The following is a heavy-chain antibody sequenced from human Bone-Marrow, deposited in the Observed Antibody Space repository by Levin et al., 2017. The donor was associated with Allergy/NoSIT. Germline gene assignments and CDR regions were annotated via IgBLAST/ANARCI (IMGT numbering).Heavy chain of an antibody. Sequence: PGGSLRLSCAASGFSVSNNYMNWVRQAPGKGLEWVAVFYSGASTYYADFAEGRFTISRDNFNNTISLEMNGLRDEDTALYYCARDSGMMAREFISGGGFDLWGQGTMVTVSS. CDR3: ARDSGMMAREFISGGGFDL. V-gene: IGHV3-66*01. J-gene: IGHJ3*01. CDR1: GFSVSNNY. CDR2: FYSGAST. D-gene: IGHD3-10*01.